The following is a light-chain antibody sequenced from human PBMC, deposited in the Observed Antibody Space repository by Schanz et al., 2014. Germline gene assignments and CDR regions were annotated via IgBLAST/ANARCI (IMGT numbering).Light chain of an antibody. CDR2: YVS. CDR3: SSYTSSRTLV. Sequence: QSALTQPASVSGSPGQSITISCTGTSSDVGGYNYVSWYQQHPGRAPKLILYYVSHRPSGASNRFSGSKSGNTASLTISGLQAEDGADYYCSSYTSSRTLVFGGGTKLTVL. CDR1: SSDVGGYNY. V-gene: IGLV2-14*03. J-gene: IGLJ3*02.